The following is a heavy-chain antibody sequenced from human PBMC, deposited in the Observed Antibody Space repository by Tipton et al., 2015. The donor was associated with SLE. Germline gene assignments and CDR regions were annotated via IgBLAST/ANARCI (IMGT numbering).Heavy chain of an antibody. D-gene: IGHD1-26*01. V-gene: IGHV3-33*08. CDR2: MWYENGGNK. CDR3: ARDLVGPTGYGMDV. CDR1: GFSFSSFD. Sequence: SLRLSCEASGFSFSSFDMHWVRQAPGKGLEWVAVMWYENGGNKYYADSVKGRFTISRDNSKNTLYLQINSLRAEDTAMYYCARDLVGPTGYGMDVWGQGTTVTVSS. J-gene: IGHJ6*02.